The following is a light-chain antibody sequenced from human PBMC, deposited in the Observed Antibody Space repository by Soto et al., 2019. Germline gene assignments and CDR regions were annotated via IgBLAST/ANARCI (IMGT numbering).Light chain of an antibody. Sequence: VVMTQSPLSLPVTLGQPASISCRSNXSLVHSDGIAYFSWFQQRPGRSPRRLIYKVSNRDSGVPARFSGSGSGTDFALKISRVEAEDVGVYYCMQGTHWPITFGQGTRLEIK. CDR1: XSLVHSDGIAY. V-gene: IGKV2-30*02. CDR3: MQGTHWPIT. CDR2: KVS. J-gene: IGKJ5*01.